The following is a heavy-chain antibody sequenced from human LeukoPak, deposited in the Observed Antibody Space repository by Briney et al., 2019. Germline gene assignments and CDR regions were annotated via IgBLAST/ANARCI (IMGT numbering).Heavy chain of an antibody. CDR1: GFTFSSYS. CDR3: AKDGSYDFWSGYIHYYYGMDV. CDR2: ISGSGGST. D-gene: IGHD3-3*01. Sequence: GGSLRLSCAASGFTFSSYSMNWVRQAPGKGLEWVSAISGSGGSTYYADSVKGRFTISRDNSKNTLYLQMNSLRAEDTAVYYCAKDGSYDFWSGYIHYYYGMDVWGQGTTVTVSS. V-gene: IGHV3-23*01. J-gene: IGHJ6*02.